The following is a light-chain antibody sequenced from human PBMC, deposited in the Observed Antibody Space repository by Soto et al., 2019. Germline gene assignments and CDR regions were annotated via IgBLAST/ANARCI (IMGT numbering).Light chain of an antibody. J-gene: IGKJ1*01. CDR2: KAS. Sequence: DIQMTQSTSTLSASVGDRVTITCRASQSISSWLAWYQQKPGKAPKLLIYKASSLESGVPSRFSGSGSGTEFAINISSLQPDDVASYYCQQYNRPTWTFGQGTKVEIK. V-gene: IGKV1-5*03. CDR1: QSISSW. CDR3: QQYNRPTWT.